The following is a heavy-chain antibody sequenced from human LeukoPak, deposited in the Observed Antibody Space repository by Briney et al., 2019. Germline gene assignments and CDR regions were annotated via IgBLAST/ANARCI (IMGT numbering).Heavy chain of an antibody. V-gene: IGHV4-59*01. D-gene: IGHD3-22*01. Sequence: SETLSLTCTVSGVSISSYYWSWIRQPPGKGLEWIGYIYYSGSTNYNPSLKSRVTISVDTSKNQFSLKLSSVTAADTAVYYCARAGTGDSSGYYYRKGLGWFDPWGQGTLVTVSS. J-gene: IGHJ5*02. CDR2: IYYSGST. CDR3: ARAGTGDSSGYYYRKGLGWFDP. CDR1: GVSISSYY.